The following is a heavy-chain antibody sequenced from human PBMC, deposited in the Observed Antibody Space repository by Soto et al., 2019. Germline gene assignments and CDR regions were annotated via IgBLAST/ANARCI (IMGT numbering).Heavy chain of an antibody. J-gene: IGHJ5*02. Sequence: SETLSLTCTVSGGSISSYYWSWIRQPPGKGLEWIGYIYYSGSTNYNPSLKSRVTIAVDTSKNQFSLKLSSVTAADTAVYYCARVVAAAEINWFDPWGQGTLVTVS. CDR3: ARVVAAAEINWFDP. CDR1: GGSISSYY. D-gene: IGHD6-13*01. CDR2: IYYSGST. V-gene: IGHV4-59*01.